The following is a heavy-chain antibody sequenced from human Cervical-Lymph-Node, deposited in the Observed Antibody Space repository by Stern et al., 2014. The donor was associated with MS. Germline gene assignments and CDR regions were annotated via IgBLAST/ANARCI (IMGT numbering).Heavy chain of an antibody. CDR3: ARGWLGPDWYFDL. V-gene: IGHV7-4-1*02. CDR2: INTKTGNP. Sequence: QVQLVESGSELKKPGASVKVSCKASGYTFPTYAMNWVRQAPGQGLEWMGWINTKTGNPTYAPGFTGRFVFSLDTSVSTAYLQISSLRANDTAVYYCARGWLGPDWYFDLWGRGTLVTVSS. D-gene: IGHD5-12*01. J-gene: IGHJ2*01. CDR1: GYTFPTYA.